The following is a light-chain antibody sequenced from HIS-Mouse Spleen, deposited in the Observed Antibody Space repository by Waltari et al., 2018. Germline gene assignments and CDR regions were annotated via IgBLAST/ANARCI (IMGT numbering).Light chain of an antibody. CDR3: CSYAGSSTSVV. Sequence: QSALTQPASVSGSPGQSITISCTGTSSPVGSDNLVSRYQQHPGKAPKLMIYEGSKRPSGVSNRFSGSKSGNTASLTISGLQAEDEADYYCCSYAGSSTSVVFGGGTKLTVL. CDR2: EGS. V-gene: IGLV2-23*01. J-gene: IGLJ2*01. CDR1: SSPVGSDNL.